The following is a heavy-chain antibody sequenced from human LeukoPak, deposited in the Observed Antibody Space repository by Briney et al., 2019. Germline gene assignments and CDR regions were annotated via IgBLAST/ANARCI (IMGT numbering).Heavy chain of an antibody. CDR2: ISSSGNII. CDR1: GFTFSDYY. J-gene: IGHJ4*02. Sequence: KTGGSLRLSCAASGFTFSDYYMSWIRQAPGKGLEWVSYISSSGNIIYSADSVKGRFTISRDNAKNSLYLQINSLRAEDTAVYYCARATAAGTAMIYFDYWGQGTLVTVSS. CDR3: ARATAAGTAMIYFDY. D-gene: IGHD5-18*01. V-gene: IGHV3-11*01.